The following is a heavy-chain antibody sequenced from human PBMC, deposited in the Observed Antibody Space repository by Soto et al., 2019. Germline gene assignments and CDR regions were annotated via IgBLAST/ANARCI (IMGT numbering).Heavy chain of an antibody. CDR1: GYSFTRYG. J-gene: IGHJ6*02. CDR2: ISGYNGKT. V-gene: IGHV1-18*01. Sequence: QVQLVQSGNEVKKPGASVNVSCKASGYSFTRYGISWVRQAPGQGLEWMGWISGYNGKTKYAQKLQGRVSITTDTSTSTAYMERRSLGSDDTAVYYCAREGDRPYYYYGMDVWGQGTTVTVSS. CDR3: AREGDRPYYYYGMDV. D-gene: IGHD3-16*01.